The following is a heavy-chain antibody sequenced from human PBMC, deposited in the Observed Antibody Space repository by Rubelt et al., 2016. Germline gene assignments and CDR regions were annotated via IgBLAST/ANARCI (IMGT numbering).Heavy chain of an antibody. D-gene: IGHD1-26*01. J-gene: IGHJ4*02. V-gene: IGHV3-33*01. Sequence: GFTFSSYGMHWVRQAPGKGLEWVAVIWYDGSNKYYADSVKGRFTISRDNSKNTLYLQMNSLRAEDTAVYYCARGRSKFDYWGQGTLVTVSS. CDR2: IWYDGSNK. CDR1: GFTFSSYG. CDR3: ARGRSKFDY.